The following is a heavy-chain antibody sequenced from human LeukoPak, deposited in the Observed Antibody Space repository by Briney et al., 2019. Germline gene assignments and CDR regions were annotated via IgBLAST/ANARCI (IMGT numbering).Heavy chain of an antibody. CDR2: IISFFDTT. CDR1: GSSFNNYA. CDR3: ARIIAGAPVVYYMDI. D-gene: IGHD1-26*01. V-gene: IGHV1-69*01. J-gene: IGHJ6*03. Sequence: GSSVKVSCKVSGSSFNNYAIAWVRQAPGQGLEWMGGIISFFDTTDFAQRFQGRVTISADESSSTVYMELSSLRSEDTAIYYCARIIAGAPVVYYMDIWGKGTSVTVSS.